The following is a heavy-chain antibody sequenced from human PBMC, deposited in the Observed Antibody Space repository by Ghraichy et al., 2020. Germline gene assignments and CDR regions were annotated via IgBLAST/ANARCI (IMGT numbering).Heavy chain of an antibody. D-gene: IGHD6-13*01. J-gene: IGHJ3*02. Sequence: GGSLRLSCAASGFIFSNYWMTWVRQAPGKGLEWVANRKPDGGERHYVDSVKGRFTISRDNAKNTLYLQMNSLRAEDTAVYYCAKCRSSTWKYALDIRGQGTMVTVSS. CDR2: RKPDGGER. CDR3: AKCRSSTWKYALDI. CDR1: GFIFSNYW. V-gene: IGHV3-7*01.